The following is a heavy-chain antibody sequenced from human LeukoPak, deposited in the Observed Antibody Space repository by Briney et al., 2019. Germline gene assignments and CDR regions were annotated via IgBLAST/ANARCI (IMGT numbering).Heavy chain of an antibody. D-gene: IGHD3-9*01. CDR1: GYTFTSYY. CDR3: ARSPDILTGEKFDY. V-gene: IGHV1-46*01. CDR2: INPSGGST. Sequence: GASVKVSCKASGYTFTSYYMHWVRQAPGQGLEWMGIINPSGGSTSYAQKFQARVTMNRDTSISTAYMELSRLRFDDTAVYYCARSPDILTGEKFDYWGQGTLVTVSS. J-gene: IGHJ4*02.